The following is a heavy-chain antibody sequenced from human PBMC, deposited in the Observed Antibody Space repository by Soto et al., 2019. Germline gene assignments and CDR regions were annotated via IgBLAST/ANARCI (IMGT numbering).Heavy chain of an antibody. V-gene: IGHV3-30*18. J-gene: IGHJ2*01. Sequence: QVQLVESGGGVVQPGRSLRLSCAASGFTFSNYGMHWVRQAPGKGLEWVALISDDGSNKYYADSVKGRFTISRDNSKNTLYLQMNSLRAEDTAVYYCTKEDSADYGRKGQNFDLWGRGTLVTVSS. CDR2: ISDDGSNK. CDR3: TKEDSADYGRKGQNFDL. CDR1: GFTFSNYG. D-gene: IGHD4-17*01.